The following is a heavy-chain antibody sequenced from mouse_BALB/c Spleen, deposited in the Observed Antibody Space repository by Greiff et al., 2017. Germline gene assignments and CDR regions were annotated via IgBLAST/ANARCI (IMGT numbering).Heavy chain of an antibody. V-gene: IGHV1S135*01. CDR1: GYSFTSYY. CDR2: IDPFNGGT. CDR3: ARGVYYGNPYYAMDY. D-gene: IGHD2-1*01. J-gene: IGHJ4*01. Sequence: EVQLQESGPELMKPGASVKISCKASGYSFTSYYMHWVKQSHGKSLEWIGYIDPFNGGTSYNQKFKGKATLTVDKSSSTAYMHLSSLTSEDSAVYYCARGVYYGNPYYAMDYWGQGTSVTVSS.